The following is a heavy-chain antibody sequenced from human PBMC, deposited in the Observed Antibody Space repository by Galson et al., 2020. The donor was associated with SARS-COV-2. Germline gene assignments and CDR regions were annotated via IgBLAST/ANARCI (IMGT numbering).Heavy chain of an antibody. V-gene: IGHV3-74*03. Sequence: GGSLRLSCAASGFSFSSYWMHWVRQVPGKELVWVSRINGDGSSTMYADSVKGRFAIPRDNARNTLSLQMNGLRAEDTAVYYCATFGGYDLNNGVDVWGQGTTVTVSS. CDR3: ATFGGYDLNNGVDV. D-gene: IGHD5-12*01. J-gene: IGHJ6*02. CDR2: INGDGSST. CDR1: GFSFSSYW.